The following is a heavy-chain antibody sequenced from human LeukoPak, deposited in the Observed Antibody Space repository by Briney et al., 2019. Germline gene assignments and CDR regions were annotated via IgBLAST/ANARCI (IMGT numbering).Heavy chain of an antibody. Sequence: PGRSLRLSCAASGFTFSSYGMHCVRQAPGKGLEWVAVISYDGSNKYYADSVKGRFTISRDNSKNTLYLQMNSLRAEDTAVYYCAKDRDWYYFDYWGQGTLVTVSS. D-gene: IGHD5-24*01. CDR1: GFTFSSYG. V-gene: IGHV3-30*18. J-gene: IGHJ4*02. CDR3: AKDRDWYYFDY. CDR2: ISYDGSNK.